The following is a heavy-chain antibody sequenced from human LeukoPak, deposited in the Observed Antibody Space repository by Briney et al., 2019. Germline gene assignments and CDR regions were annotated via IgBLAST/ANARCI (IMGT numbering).Heavy chain of an antibody. D-gene: IGHD1-26*01. CDR1: DFTVISNY. J-gene: IGHJ3*02. CDR3: ASSGNYYGAFDI. CDR2: VYSGGST. V-gene: IGHV3-53*01. Sequence: GGSLRLSCVGFDFTVISNYMNRVRQAPGKGLEWVSVVYSGGSTYYADSVKGRFTISRDKSKNTLYLQMNSLRAEDTAVYHCASSGNYYGAFDIWGQGTMVTVSS.